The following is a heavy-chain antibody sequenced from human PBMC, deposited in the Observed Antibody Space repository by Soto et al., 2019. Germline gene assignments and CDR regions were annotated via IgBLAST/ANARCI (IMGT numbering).Heavy chain of an antibody. CDR2: IWYDGSNK. CDR1: GFTFSSYG. CDR3: ARCPQGYYYYYGMDV. Sequence: QVQLVESGGGVVQPGRSLRLSCAASGFTFSSYGMHWVRQAPGKGLEWVAVIWYDGSNKYYADSVKGRFTISRDNSKNTLYLQMNSLGAEDTAVYYCARCPQGYYYYYGMDVWGQGTTVTVSS. J-gene: IGHJ6*02. V-gene: IGHV3-33*01.